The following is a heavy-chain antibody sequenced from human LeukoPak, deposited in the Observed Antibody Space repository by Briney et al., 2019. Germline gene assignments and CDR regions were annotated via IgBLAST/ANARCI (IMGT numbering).Heavy chain of an antibody. V-gene: IGHV4-34*01. CDR1: GGSFSGYY. CDR3: ARQWDDASDI. D-gene: IGHD1-26*01. CDR2: IYYSGST. J-gene: IGHJ3*02. Sequence: SETLSLTCAVYGGSFSGYYWSWIRQPPGKGLEWIGSIYYSGSTYYNPSLKSRVTISVDTSKNQFSLKLSSVTAADTAVYYCARQWDDASDIWGQGTMVTVSS.